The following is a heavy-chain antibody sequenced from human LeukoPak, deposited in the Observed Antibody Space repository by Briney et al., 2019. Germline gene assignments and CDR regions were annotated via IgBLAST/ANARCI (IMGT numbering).Heavy chain of an antibody. CDR3: AKAPYYGGSAFD. D-gene: IGHD2-15*01. V-gene: IGHV3-30*18. CDR1: GFTFSNYG. Sequence: PGGSLRLSCTTYGFTFSNYGIQWVRQAPGKGLEWVALISYDGSNKYYGDSVKGRFTISRDNSKNTLYLQMNSLRAEDTAVYYCAKAPYYGGSAFDWGQGTLVTVSS. J-gene: IGHJ4*02. CDR2: ISYDGSNK.